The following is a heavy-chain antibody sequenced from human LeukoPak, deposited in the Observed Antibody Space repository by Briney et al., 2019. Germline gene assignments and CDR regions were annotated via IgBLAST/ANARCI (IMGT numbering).Heavy chain of an antibody. CDR3: ARAMGIAAAGLPNFDY. D-gene: IGHD6-13*01. Sequence: PSETLSLTCAVYGGSFSGYYWSWIRQPPGKGLEWIGEINHSGSTNYNPSLKSRVTISVDTSKNQFSLKLSTVTAADTAVYYCARAMGIAAAGLPNFDYWGQGTLVTVSS. V-gene: IGHV4-34*01. J-gene: IGHJ4*02. CDR1: GGSFSGYY. CDR2: INHSGST.